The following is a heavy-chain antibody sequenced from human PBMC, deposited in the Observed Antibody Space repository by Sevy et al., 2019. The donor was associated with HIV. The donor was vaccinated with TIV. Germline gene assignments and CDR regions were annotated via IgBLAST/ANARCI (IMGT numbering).Heavy chain of an antibody. J-gene: IGHJ4*02. CDR3: AKGVDIVATLLDY. CDR1: GFTFSSYA. D-gene: IGHD5-12*01. V-gene: IGHV3-23*01. Sequence: GGSLRLSCAASGFTFSSYAMSWVRQAPGKGLEWVSAISGSGSTYYADSVKGRFTISRDNSKNTLYLQMNSLRAEDTAVYYRAKGVDIVATLLDYWGQGTLVTVSS. CDR2: ISGSGST.